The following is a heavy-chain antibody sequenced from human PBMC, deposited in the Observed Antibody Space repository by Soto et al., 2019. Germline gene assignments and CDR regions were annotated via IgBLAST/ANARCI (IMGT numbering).Heavy chain of an antibody. CDR3: ARDIESVTAKHFFYYYAMDV. D-gene: IGHD2-8*01. V-gene: IGHV1-18*01. Sequence: XSVKDSCKASGFTFSNYGLNWVRQAPVQGLEWMGWVSANNGHTNYAQNLQGRVSMTTDTSTSTAYMELRGLRFDDTAVYYCARDIESVTAKHFFYYYAMDVWGRGTTVTVSS. CDR1: GFTFSNYG. CDR2: VSANNGHT. J-gene: IGHJ6*02.